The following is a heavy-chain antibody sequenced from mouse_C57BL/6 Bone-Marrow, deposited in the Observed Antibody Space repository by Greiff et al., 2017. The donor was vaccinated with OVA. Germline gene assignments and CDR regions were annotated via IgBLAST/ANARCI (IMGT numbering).Heavy chain of an antibody. CDR1: GFSLTSYG. V-gene: IGHV2-2*01. CDR2: IWRGGST. D-gene: IGHD3-2*02. J-gene: IGHJ3*01. Sequence: VQLQQSGPGLVQPSQSLSITCTVSGFSLTSYGVHWVRQSPGKGLEWLGVIWRGGSTDYNAAFISRLSISKDNSKSQVFFKMNSLQADETAIYDCARKDSTGYVTYWGQGTLVTVSA. CDR3: ARKDSTGYVTY.